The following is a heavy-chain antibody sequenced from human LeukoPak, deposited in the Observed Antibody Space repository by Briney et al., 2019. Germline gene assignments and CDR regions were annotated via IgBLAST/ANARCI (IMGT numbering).Heavy chain of an antibody. CDR3: ARLTYYYDSSGYTEVDY. CDR2: IYYSGST. D-gene: IGHD3-22*01. CDR1: GGSISSSYYY. Sequence: SETLSLTCTVSGGSISSSYYYWGWIRQPPGKGLEWIGSIYYSGSTYYNPSLKSRVTISVDTSKNQFSLKLSSVTAADTAVYYCARLTYYYDSSGYTEVDYWGQGTLVTVSS. V-gene: IGHV4-39*01. J-gene: IGHJ4*02.